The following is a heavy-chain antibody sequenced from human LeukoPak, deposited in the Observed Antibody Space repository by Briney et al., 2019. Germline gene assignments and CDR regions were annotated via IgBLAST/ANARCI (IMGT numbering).Heavy chain of an antibody. Sequence: ASVKVSCKASGYTFTSYGISWVRQAPGQGLEWMGWISPYNGNTNYAQKLQGRVTMTTDTSTSTAYMELRSLRSDDTAVYYCARDGIADMVRGRGWFDPWGQGTLVTVSS. D-gene: IGHD3-10*01. J-gene: IGHJ5*02. V-gene: IGHV1-18*01. CDR3: ARDGIADMVRGRGWFDP. CDR1: GYTFTSYG. CDR2: ISPYNGNT.